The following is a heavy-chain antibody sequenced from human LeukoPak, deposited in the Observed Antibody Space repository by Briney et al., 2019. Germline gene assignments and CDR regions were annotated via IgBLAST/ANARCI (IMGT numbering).Heavy chain of an antibody. CDR3: ARSLTSILWWPRGGSYYVEGAFDI. CDR1: GGSISSYY. V-gene: IGHV4-59*01. CDR2: IYNSGST. D-gene: IGHD2-21*01. J-gene: IGHJ3*02. Sequence: SETLSLTCTVSGGSISSYYWSWIRQPPGKGLEWIGYIYNSGSTYYNPSLRSRVTISLDTSKNQFSLKLTSVTAADTAVYYCARSLTSILWWPRGGSYYVEGAFDIWGQGTMVTVSS.